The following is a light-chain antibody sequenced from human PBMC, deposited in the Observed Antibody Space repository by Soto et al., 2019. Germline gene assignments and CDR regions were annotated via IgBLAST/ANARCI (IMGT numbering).Light chain of an antibody. J-gene: IGLJ3*02. V-gene: IGLV2-14*01. CDR1: SSDVGFYNY. CDR3: ASYTTTNTML. Sequence: QSVLTQPASVSGSPGQSITISCTGTSSDVGFYNYVSWYQHQPGKAPKLMIYDVTNRPSGVSNRFSGSKSDNMASLTISGLQAEDEADYYCASYTTTNTMLFGGGTQLT. CDR2: DVT.